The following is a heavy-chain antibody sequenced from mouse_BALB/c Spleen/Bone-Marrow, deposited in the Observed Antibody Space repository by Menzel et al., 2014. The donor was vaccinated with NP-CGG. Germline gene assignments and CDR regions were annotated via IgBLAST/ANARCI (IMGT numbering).Heavy chain of an antibody. CDR2: IDPANGNT. V-gene: IGHV14-3*02. CDR1: GFDIKDTY. J-gene: IGHJ3*01. Sequence: VQLQQSGAELVKPGASVKLSCTASGFDIKDTYMHWVKQRPEQGLEWIGRIDPANGNTKYDTKFQGMATITADTSSNTAYLQLSSLTPEDTAVYYCAPYYCGSSSFAYWGQGTLVTVSA. CDR3: APYYCGSSSFAY. D-gene: IGHD1-1*01.